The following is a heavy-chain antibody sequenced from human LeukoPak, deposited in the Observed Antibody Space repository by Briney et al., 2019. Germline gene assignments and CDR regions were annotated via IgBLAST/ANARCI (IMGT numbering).Heavy chain of an antibody. V-gene: IGHV3-23*01. CDR2: ISGSGGST. CDR3: AKDLWGTSGYYYGF. Sequence: GGSLRLSCAASGFTSSSYAMSWVRQAPGKGLEWVSVISGSGGSTFYADSVKGRFTVSRDNSKNMLYLQMNSLRAEDTAVYYCAKDLWGTSGYYYGFWGQGTLVTVSS. D-gene: IGHD3-22*01. J-gene: IGHJ4*02. CDR1: GFTSSSYA.